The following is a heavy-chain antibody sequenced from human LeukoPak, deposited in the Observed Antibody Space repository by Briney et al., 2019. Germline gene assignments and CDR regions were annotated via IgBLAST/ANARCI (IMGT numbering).Heavy chain of an antibody. J-gene: IGHJ4*02. CDR3: ARGGGYSYGSFDY. CDR1: GIIFSNYW. Sequence: PGGSLRLSCAASGIIFSNYWMHWVRQAPGKGLVWVSRINRDGSSTSYADSVKGRFTISRDNAKNTLYLQMNSLRAEDTAVYCCARGGGYSYGSFDYWGQGTLVTVSS. V-gene: IGHV3-74*01. D-gene: IGHD5-18*01. CDR2: INRDGSST.